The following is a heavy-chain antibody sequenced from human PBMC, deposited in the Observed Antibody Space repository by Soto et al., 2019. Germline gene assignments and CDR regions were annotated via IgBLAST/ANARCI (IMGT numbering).Heavy chain of an antibody. CDR1: GFTFSDYY. J-gene: IGHJ4*02. Sequence: PGGSLRLSCAASGFTFSDYYMSWIRQAPGKGLEWVSYISGSSSYTNYADSVKGRFTISRDNAKNSLYPQMNSLRAEDTAVYYCARDFSVFGYWGQGTLVTVSS. V-gene: IGHV3-11*06. CDR2: ISGSSSYT. CDR3: ARDFSVFGY.